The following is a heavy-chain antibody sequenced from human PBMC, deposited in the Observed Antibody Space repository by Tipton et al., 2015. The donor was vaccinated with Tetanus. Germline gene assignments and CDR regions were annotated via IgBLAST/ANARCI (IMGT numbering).Heavy chain of an antibody. CDR1: GASLRGGYYH. Sequence: TLSLTCTVSGASLRGGYYHWSWIRQPPGEGLEWLAYISDSGGTNSHYYLKSRITMTRDTSRNQFSLTLTSVTAADTAAYYCARANYDSFKKGPFDSWGQGTLVTVSS. D-gene: IGHD3-3*01. J-gene: IGHJ4*02. CDR2: ISDSGGT. V-gene: IGHV4-61*01. CDR3: ARANYDSFKKGPFDS.